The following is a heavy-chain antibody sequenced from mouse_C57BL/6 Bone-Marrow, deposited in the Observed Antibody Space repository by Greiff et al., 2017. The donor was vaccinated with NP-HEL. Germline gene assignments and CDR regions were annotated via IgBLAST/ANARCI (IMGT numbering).Heavy chain of an antibody. CDR3: ARAPEITTVVAPFDY. J-gene: IGHJ2*01. D-gene: IGHD1-1*01. V-gene: IGHV1-19*01. CDR1: GYTFTDYY. CDR2: INPYNGGT. Sequence: EVQLQESGPVLVKPGASVKMSCKASGYTFTDYYMNWVKQSHGKSLEWIGVINPYNGGTSYNQKFKGKATLTVDKSSSTAYMELNSLTSEDSAVYYCARAPEITTVVAPFDYWGQGTTLTVSS.